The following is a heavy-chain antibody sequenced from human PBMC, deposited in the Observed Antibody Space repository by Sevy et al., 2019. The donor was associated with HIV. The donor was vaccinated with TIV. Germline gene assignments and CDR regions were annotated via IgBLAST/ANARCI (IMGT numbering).Heavy chain of an antibody. CDR2: INHSGST. CDR1: GGSFSGYY. J-gene: IGHJ6*02. CDR3: AREQGDYYYYGMDV. Sequence: SETLSLTCAVYGGSFSGYYWSWIRQPPGMGLEWIGEINHSGSTNYNPSLKSRVTISVDTSKNQFSLKLSSVTAADTAVYYCAREQGDYYYYGMDVWGQGTTVTVSS. V-gene: IGHV4-34*01.